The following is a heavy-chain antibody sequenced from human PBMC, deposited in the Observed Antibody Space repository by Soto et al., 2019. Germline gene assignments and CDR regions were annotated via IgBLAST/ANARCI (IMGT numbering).Heavy chain of an antibody. Sequence: QVQLVQSGAEVKKPGASVKVSCKASGYTFTSYAMHWVRQAPGQRLEWMGWINAGNGNTKYSQKFQGRVTITRDTSASTAYMERSSLRSEDTAVYYCAREGLQQWLGKSYYFDYWGQGTLVTVSS. V-gene: IGHV1-3*01. D-gene: IGHD6-19*01. CDR3: AREGLQQWLGKSYYFDY. J-gene: IGHJ4*02. CDR1: GYTFTSYA. CDR2: INAGNGNT.